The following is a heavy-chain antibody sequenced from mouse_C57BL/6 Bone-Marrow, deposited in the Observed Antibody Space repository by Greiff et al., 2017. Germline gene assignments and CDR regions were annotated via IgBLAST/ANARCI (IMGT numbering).Heavy chain of an antibody. CDR3: ARNCGSSYWYFDV. V-gene: IGHV1-9*01. J-gene: IGHJ1*03. Sequence: QVQLQQSGAELMKPGASVKLSCKATGYTFTGYWIEWVKQRPGHGLEWIGEILPGSGSTNYNEKFKGKATFTADTSSNTAYMQLNSLTTEESAIDCCARNCGSSYWYFDVWGTGTTLTVSS. CDR2: ILPGSGST. CDR1: GYTFTGYW. D-gene: IGHD1-1*01.